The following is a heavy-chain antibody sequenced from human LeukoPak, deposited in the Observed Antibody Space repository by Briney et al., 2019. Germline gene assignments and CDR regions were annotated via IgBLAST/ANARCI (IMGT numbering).Heavy chain of an antibody. D-gene: IGHD3-22*01. Sequence: GRSLRLSCAASGLTFSSYAMHWVRQAPGKGLEWVAVISYDGSNKYYADSVKGRFTISRDNSKNTLYLQMNSLRAEDTAVYYCARESLETYYYDSSGYSPLGYWGQGTLVTVSS. V-gene: IGHV3-30-3*01. CDR3: ARESLETYYYDSSGYSPLGY. J-gene: IGHJ4*02. CDR2: ISYDGSNK. CDR1: GLTFSSYA.